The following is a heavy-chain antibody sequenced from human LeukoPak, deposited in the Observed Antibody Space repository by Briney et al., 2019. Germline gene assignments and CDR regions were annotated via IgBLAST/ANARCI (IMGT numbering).Heavy chain of an antibody. Sequence: ASVKVPCKASGYTFTSYDINWVRQATGQGLEWMGWMNPNSGNTGYAQKFQGRVTMTRNTSISTAYMELSSLRSEDTAVYYCARVFDSSGYYLDYWGQGTLVTVSS. V-gene: IGHV1-8*01. J-gene: IGHJ4*02. CDR3: ARVFDSSGYYLDY. CDR2: MNPNSGNT. CDR1: GYTFTSYD. D-gene: IGHD3-22*01.